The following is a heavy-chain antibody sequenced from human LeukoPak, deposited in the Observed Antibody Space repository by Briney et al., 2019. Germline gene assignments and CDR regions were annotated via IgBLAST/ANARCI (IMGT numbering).Heavy chain of an antibody. Sequence: PSETLSLTCTVSGGSISSSSYYWGWIRQPPGKGLEWIGSIYYSGSTYYNPSLKSRVTISVDTSKNQFSLKLSSVTAADTAVYYCARGLRYSGYDDYMDVWGKGTTVTVSS. CDR3: ARGLRYSGYDDYMDV. J-gene: IGHJ6*03. CDR2: IYYSGST. V-gene: IGHV4-39*01. CDR1: GGSISSSSYY. D-gene: IGHD5-12*01.